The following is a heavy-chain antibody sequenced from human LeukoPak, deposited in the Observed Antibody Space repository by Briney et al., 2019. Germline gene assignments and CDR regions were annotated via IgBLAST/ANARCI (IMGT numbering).Heavy chain of an antibody. Sequence: PGGSLRLSCAASGFTFSSFGMHWVRQAPGKGLEWVAFIRYDGSNKYYADSVKGRFTISRDNSKNTLYLQMNSLRAEDTAVYYCARDYSGYDPDAFDIWGQGTMVTVSS. CDR1: GFTFSSFG. D-gene: IGHD5-12*01. CDR2: IRYDGSNK. V-gene: IGHV3-30*02. J-gene: IGHJ3*02. CDR3: ARDYSGYDPDAFDI.